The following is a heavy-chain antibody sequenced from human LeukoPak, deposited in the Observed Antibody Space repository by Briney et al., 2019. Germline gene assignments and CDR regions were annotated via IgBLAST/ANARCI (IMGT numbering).Heavy chain of an antibody. Sequence: VASVKVSCKASGYTFTGYYMHWVRQAPGQGLEWMGWMNPNSGNTGYAQKFQGRVTMTRNTSISTAYMELSSLRSEDTAVYYCARVDTAMAYYYCYYMDVWGKGTTVTISS. V-gene: IGHV1-8*02. CDR3: ARVDTAMAYYYCYYMDV. CDR2: MNPNSGNT. J-gene: IGHJ6*03. D-gene: IGHD5-18*01. CDR1: GYTFTGYY.